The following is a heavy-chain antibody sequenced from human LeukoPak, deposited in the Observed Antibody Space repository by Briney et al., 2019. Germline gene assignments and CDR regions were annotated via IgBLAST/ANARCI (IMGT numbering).Heavy chain of an antibody. V-gene: IGHV3-11*04. Sequence: GGSLRLSCAASGFTFSDYYMSWIRQAPGKGLEWVSYISSSGSTIYYADSVKGRFTISRDNAKNSLYLQMNSLRAEDTAMYYCARDTRMNTVGATRGFDYWGQGTLVTVSS. J-gene: IGHJ4*02. CDR1: GFTFSDYY. D-gene: IGHD1-26*01. CDR2: ISSSGSTI. CDR3: ARDTRMNTVGATRGFDY.